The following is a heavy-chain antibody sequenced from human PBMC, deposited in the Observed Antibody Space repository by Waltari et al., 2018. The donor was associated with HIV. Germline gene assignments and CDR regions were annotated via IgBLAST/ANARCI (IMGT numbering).Heavy chain of an antibody. D-gene: IGHD1-26*01. CDR3: ARGWEPYYFDY. J-gene: IGHJ4*02. CDR1: GFTFSSYG. V-gene: IGHV3-33*01. CDR2: IGDEGSNK. Sequence: QVQLVESGGGVVQPGRSLRLSCAASGFTFSSYGMHWVRQAPGKGLEWVAVIGDEGSNKYKAESVKGRFTISRDNSKNTLYLQMNSLRAEDTAVYYCARGWEPYYFDYWGQGTLVTVSS.